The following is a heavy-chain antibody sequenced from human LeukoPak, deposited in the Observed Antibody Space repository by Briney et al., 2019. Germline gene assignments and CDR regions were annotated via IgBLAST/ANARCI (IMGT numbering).Heavy chain of an antibody. CDR2: IYYSGST. Sequence: PSETLSLTCTVSGGSISSYYWSWIRQPPGKGLEWIGYIYYSGSTNYNPSLKSRVTISVDTSKNQFSLKLSSVTAADTAVHHCARTVDYYSSMDVWGKGTTVTVSS. V-gene: IGHV4-59*01. CDR3: ARTVDYYSSMDV. CDR1: GGSISSYY. J-gene: IGHJ6*03. D-gene: IGHD2-15*01.